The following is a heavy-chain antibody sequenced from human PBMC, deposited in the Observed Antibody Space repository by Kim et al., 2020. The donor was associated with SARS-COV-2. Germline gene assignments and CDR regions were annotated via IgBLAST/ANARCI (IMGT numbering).Heavy chain of an antibody. V-gene: IGHV4-61*01. CDR2: IYYSGNT. CDR3: ARVPSYFWSGYRYYFDY. J-gene: IGHJ4*02. D-gene: IGHD3-3*01. Sequence: SETLSLTCTVSGGSVSSGSYFWSWIRQPPGKGLEWIGYIYYSGNTNYNPSLKSRVTISVDTSKNQFSLKLRSVTAADTAVYYCARVPSYFWSGYRYYFDYCGQGTLVTVSS. CDR1: GGSVSSGSYF.